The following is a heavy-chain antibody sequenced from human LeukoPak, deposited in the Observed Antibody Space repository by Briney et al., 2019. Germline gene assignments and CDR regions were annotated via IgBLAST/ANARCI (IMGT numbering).Heavy chain of an antibody. V-gene: IGHV4-30-2*01. D-gene: IGHD3-10*01. J-gene: IGHJ4*02. CDR2: IYHSGST. Sequence: PSETLSLTCAVSGGSISSGGYSWSWIRQPPEKGLERIGYIYHSGSTYYNPSLKSRVTISVDRSKNQFSLKLSPVTAADTAVYYCARGGTMVRGVIIRQFDYWGQGTLVTVSS. CDR3: ARGGTMVRGVIIRQFDY. CDR1: GGSISSGGYS.